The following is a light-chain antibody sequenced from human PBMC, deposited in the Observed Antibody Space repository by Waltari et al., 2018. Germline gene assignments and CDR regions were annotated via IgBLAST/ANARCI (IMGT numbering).Light chain of an antibody. J-gene: IGLJ3*02. CDR3: ATWDDSLSGRV. CDR1: SSNIGTNT. V-gene: IGLV1-44*01. CDR2: ANY. Sequence: QSVLTQPPPASGTPGQRVTISCSGSSSNIGTNTVTWYQLLPGTAPKTVIFANYHRPSGVPDRFSASKSGTSASLVISGLQSEDEADYFCATWDDSLSGRVFGGGTKVTVL.